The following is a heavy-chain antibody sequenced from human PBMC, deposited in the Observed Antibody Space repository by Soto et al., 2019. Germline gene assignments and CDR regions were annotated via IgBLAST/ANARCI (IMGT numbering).Heavy chain of an antibody. CDR2: IGGTTSGI. Sequence: EVQLVESGGGLAQPGGSLRLSCAASGFSFSYYGMNWVRQAPGKRPEWIAYIGGTTSGINYADSVKGRFTISRDNAKNSLFLQMNSLRDEDTAMYYCARDGSYGGSGLDFDYWGQGILVTVSS. V-gene: IGHV3-48*02. CDR3: ARDGSYGGSGLDFDY. CDR1: GFSFSYYG. D-gene: IGHD3-22*01. J-gene: IGHJ4*02.